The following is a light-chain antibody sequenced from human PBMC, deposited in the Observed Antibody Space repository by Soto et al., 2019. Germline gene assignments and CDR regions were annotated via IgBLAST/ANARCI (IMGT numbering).Light chain of an antibody. J-gene: IGKJ5*01. Sequence: EIVMTQSPATLSVSPGERATLSCRASQSVSNNLAWYQHKPGQAPRLLIYGASTRASGIPARFSGSRSGTEFTLTISSLQSEDFVVYYCQQYNDWPSITFGQGTRLEIK. CDR3: QQYNDWPSIT. CDR1: QSVSNN. V-gene: IGKV3-15*01. CDR2: GAS.